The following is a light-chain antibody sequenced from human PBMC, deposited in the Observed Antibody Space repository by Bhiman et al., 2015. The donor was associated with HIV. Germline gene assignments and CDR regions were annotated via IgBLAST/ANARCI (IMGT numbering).Light chain of an antibody. CDR1: SSDVGGYSY. V-gene: IGLV2-14*03. J-gene: IGLJ1*01. Sequence: QSALTQPASVSGSPGQSITISCTGTSSDVGGYSYVSWYQQHPGKAPKLMIYDVSNRPSGVSNRFSASKSGNTASLTISGLQAEDEADYYCNSYTSSSSPYVFGSGTKVTVL. CDR3: NSYTSSSSPYV. CDR2: DVS.